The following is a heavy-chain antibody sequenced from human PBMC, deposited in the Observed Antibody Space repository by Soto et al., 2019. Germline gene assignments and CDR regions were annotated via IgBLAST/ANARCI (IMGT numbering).Heavy chain of an antibody. CDR3: VTQGVLYAFIS. CDR2: IYYSGST. Sequence: PSETLSLTCTVSGGSISSGGYYWSWIRQHPGKGLEWIGYIYYSGSTYYNPSLKSRVTISVDTSKNQFSLKLSSVTAADTAVYYCVTQGVLYAFISWGQGTLVTVSS. J-gene: IGHJ4*02. V-gene: IGHV4-31*03. CDR1: GGSISSGGYY. D-gene: IGHD2-8*01.